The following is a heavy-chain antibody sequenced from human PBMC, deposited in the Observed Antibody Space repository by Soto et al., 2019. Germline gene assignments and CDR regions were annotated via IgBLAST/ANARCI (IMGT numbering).Heavy chain of an antibody. CDR1: GFSFSAYT. V-gene: IGHV3-48*02. CDR3: ARDDAYAFDI. CDR2: ITKGSSE. Sequence: EMQLVESGGGLVQPGGSLRLSCAASGFSFSAYTMNWVRQAPGKGLQWLSYITKGSSEYYTDSVKGRFTISRDNAKNSLYLQMNSLRDEDTAVYYCARDDAYAFDIWGQGTMVTVSS. J-gene: IGHJ3*02.